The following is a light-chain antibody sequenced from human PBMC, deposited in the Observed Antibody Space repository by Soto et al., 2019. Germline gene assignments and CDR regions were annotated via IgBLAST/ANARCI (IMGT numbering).Light chain of an antibody. Sequence: DIQMTQSPSTLSGSVGDRVTITCRASQGISSYLAWYQQKPGKAPKLLIYDASTLQTGVPSRFSGSVSGTDFTLTISYLQSEDFGTYYCQQFYNYPRTFGQGTKVDIK. CDR1: QGISSY. CDR3: QQFYNYPRT. CDR2: DAS. V-gene: IGKV1-9*01. J-gene: IGKJ1*01.